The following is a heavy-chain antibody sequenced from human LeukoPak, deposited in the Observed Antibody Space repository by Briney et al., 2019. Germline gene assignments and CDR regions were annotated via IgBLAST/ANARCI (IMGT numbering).Heavy chain of an antibody. J-gene: IGHJ6*03. D-gene: IGHD6-13*01. CDR2: IRSKANSYAT. Sequence: GGSLKLSCAASGFTFSGSAMHWARQASGKGLEWVGRIRSKANSYATAYAASVKGRFTISRDDSKNAAYLQMNSLKTEDTAVYYCTRAAAAAPYYYYYYYMDVWGKGTTVTVSS. V-gene: IGHV3-73*01. CDR3: TRAAAAAPYYYYYYYMDV. CDR1: GFTFSGSA.